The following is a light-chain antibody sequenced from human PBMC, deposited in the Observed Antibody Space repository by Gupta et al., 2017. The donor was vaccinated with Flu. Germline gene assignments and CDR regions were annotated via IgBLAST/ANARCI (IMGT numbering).Light chain of an antibody. J-gene: IGLJ1*01. V-gene: IGLV2-23*02. CDR2: EVN. CDR3: CSYAGSSTFYV. Sequence: QSAVTQPASVSGTPGRSITISCTGTGSDVGSYNLVSWYQQHPGKAPKVIIYEVNKRPSGVSDRFSGSKSGNTASLTISGLQAEDETDYYCCSYAGSSTFYVFGTGTKVTVL. CDR1: GSDVGSYNL.